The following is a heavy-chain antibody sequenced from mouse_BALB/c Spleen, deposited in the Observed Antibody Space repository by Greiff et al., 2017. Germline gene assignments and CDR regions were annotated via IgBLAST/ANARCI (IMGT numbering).Heavy chain of an antibody. CDR3: ARPYDYDTWFAY. CDR2: IDTSDSYT. CDR1: GYTFTDYW. Sequence: QVQLQQSGAELVMPGASVKMSCKASGYTFTDYWMHWVKQRPGQGLEWIGAIDTSDSYTSYNQKFKGKATLTVDESSSTAYMQLSSLTSEDSAVYYCARPYDYDTWFAYWGQGTLVTVAA. V-gene: IGHV1-69*01. J-gene: IGHJ3*01. D-gene: IGHD2-4*01.